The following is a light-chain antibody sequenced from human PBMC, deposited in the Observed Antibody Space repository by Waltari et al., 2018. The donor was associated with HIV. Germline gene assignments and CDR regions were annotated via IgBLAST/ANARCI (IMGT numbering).Light chain of an antibody. CDR3: CSYAGSSTWV. Sequence: QSALTQPASVSGSPGQSITISCTGTSSDVGTYNLVSWYQQHPDKAPKLMIYEVSKRPSGVSNRFSGSKSGNTASLTISGLQAEDEADYYCCSYAGSSTWVFGGGIKLTVL. J-gene: IGLJ3*02. CDR2: EVS. CDR1: SSDVGTYNL. V-gene: IGLV2-23*02.